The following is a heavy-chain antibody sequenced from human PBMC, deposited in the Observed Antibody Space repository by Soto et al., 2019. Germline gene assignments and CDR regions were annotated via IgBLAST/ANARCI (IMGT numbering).Heavy chain of an antibody. Sequence: QLQLQESGPGLVKPSETLSLTCTVSGGSISSSSYYWGWIRQPPGKGLEWIGSIYYSGSTYYSPSLKSRVTISVDTSKNQFSLKLRSVTAADTAVYYCARHTPAISISDHWGQGTLVTVSS. CDR1: GGSISSSSYY. CDR2: IYYSGST. V-gene: IGHV4-39*01. CDR3: ARHTPAISISDH. J-gene: IGHJ4*02. D-gene: IGHD2-15*01.